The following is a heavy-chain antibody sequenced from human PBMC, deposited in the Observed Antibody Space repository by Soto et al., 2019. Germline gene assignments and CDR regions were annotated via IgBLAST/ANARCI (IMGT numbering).Heavy chain of an antibody. D-gene: IGHD3-16*01. CDR3: AKVSEGSMITFGGVIAS. V-gene: IGHV3-30*18. Sequence: QVQLVESGGGVVQPGRSLRLSCAASGFTFSTYGMHWVRQAPGKGLEWVAVISFDGNIKYYADSVKGRFTISRDSSKTTLFLQMDSLRAEDTAVYFCAKVSEGSMITFGGVIASWGQGRLVTVSS. J-gene: IGHJ5*01. CDR1: GFTFSTYG. CDR2: ISFDGNIK.